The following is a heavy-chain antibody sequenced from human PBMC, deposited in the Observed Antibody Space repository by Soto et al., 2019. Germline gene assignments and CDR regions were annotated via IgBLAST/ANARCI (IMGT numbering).Heavy chain of an antibody. Sequence: ASVKVSCKASGYTFTGYYMHWVRQAPGQGLEWMGWINPNSGGTNYAQKFQGRVTMTRDTSISTAYMELSRLRSDDTAVYYCARDRDDSSGYYYVGSDGMDVWGQGTTVTSP. V-gene: IGHV1-2*02. CDR3: ARDRDDSSGYYYVGSDGMDV. CDR2: INPNSGGT. CDR1: GYTFTGYY. D-gene: IGHD3-22*01. J-gene: IGHJ6*02.